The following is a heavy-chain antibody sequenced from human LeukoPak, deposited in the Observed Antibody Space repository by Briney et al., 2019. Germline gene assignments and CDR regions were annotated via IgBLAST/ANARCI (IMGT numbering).Heavy chain of an antibody. Sequence: GGSLRLSCAASGFTLSSYSMNWIRQAPGKGLKWVSNIDSGGTYIYYADSVKGRFTISRDNAQNSLYLQMNSLRAEDTAVDYCAPDGRPSGANSGYYFSEWGQGTLVTVSS. CDR2: IDSGGTYI. J-gene: IGHJ4*02. CDR1: GFTLSSYS. CDR3: APDGRPSGANSGYYFSE. V-gene: IGHV3-21*01. D-gene: IGHD3-22*01.